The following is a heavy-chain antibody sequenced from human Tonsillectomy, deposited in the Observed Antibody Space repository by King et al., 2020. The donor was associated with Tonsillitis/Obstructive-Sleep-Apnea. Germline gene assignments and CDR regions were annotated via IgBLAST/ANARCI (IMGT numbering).Heavy chain of an antibody. Sequence: VQLVESGAEVKKPGASVTVSCKASGYTFTSYYMHWVRQAPGQGLEWMGIINPSGGSTSYAQKFQGRVTMTRDTSTSTVYMELSSLRSEDTAVYYCARGGDSSGWYMYYFDYWGQGTLVTVSS. V-gene: IGHV1-46*01. CDR3: ARGGDSSGWYMYYFDY. CDR2: INPSGGST. CDR1: GYTFTSYY. J-gene: IGHJ4*02. D-gene: IGHD6-19*01.